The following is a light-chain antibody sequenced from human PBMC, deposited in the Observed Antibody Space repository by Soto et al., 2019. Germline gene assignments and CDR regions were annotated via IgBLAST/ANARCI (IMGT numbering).Light chain of an antibody. CDR1: QGIGSD. CDR3: LQDYHYLT. CDR2: AAS. Sequence: IEMTQSPSSLSASVGDRVTITCRASQGIGSDLAWYQHRPGRVPKLLIYAASSLQNGVPSRFIDNVSNTDFALPISSLHSEDLATYYGLQDYHYLTFGGETKVEIK. V-gene: IGKV1-6*01. J-gene: IGKJ4*01.